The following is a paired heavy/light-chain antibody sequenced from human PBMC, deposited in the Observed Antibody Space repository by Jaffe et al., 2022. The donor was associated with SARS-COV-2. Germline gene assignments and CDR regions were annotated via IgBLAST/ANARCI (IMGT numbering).Light chain of an antibody. V-gene: IGKV3-15*01. CDR1: QSVGSN. CDR3: QQYNSWRT. CDR2: GAS. Sequence: EIVMTQSPATLSVSPGERVTLSCRASQSVGSNLAWYQQKPGQAPRLLIDGASTRAAGIPARFSGSGSGTDFTLTISSLQSEDFAVYYCQQYNSWRTFGQGTQVEVK. J-gene: IGKJ1*01.
Heavy chain of an antibody. CDR2: INTDNGDA. Sequence: QVRLVQSGAEVKKPGASVRVSCKASGYTFTTYAMHWVRQAPGQRPEWLGWINTDNGDATYLQKFQGRVAFTRDTSATTAYMELSNLRSDDTAVFYCASLDYGDYWGQGTVVTVLS. CDR1: GYTFTTYA. V-gene: IGHV1-3*04. CDR3: ASLDYGDY. J-gene: IGHJ4*02.